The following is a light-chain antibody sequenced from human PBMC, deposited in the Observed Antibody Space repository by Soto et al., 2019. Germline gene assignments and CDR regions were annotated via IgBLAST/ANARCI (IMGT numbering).Light chain of an antibody. V-gene: IGKV3-11*01. CDR1: QSVSSS. Sequence: EIVLTQSPATLSLSPGEGATVSCRASQSVSSSLAWYQQKAGQAPRLLIYDASNRATGIPARFSGSGSGTDFILTIDSLEPEDFAVYYCQQRSDWPPWTFGQGTRVEIK. CDR3: QQRSDWPPWT. J-gene: IGKJ1*01. CDR2: DAS.